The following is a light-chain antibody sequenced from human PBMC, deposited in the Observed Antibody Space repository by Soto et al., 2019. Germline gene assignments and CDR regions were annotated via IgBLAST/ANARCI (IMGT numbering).Light chain of an antibody. Sequence: DIVMTQSPLSLPVSPGEPASISCRSSQSLVHSQGNYFFDWYVQKPGQSPQLLIYWGFIRASGVSDRISGSASGTDFTLKITRVEAEDVGVYYCMQALQTPYTFGQGTKLEIK. CDR1: QSLVHSQGNYF. J-gene: IGKJ2*01. V-gene: IGKV2-28*01. CDR2: WGF. CDR3: MQALQTPYT.